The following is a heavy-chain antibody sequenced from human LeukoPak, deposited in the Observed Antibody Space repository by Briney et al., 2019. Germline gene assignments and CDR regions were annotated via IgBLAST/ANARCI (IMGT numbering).Heavy chain of an antibody. CDR3: AKGGKWDVTPFDY. J-gene: IGHJ4*02. V-gene: IGHV3-30*18. CDR1: GFTFSSYG. CDR2: ISYDGSNK. Sequence: RRSLRLSCAASGFTFSSYGMHWVRQAPGKGLEWVAVISYDGSNKYYADSVKGRFTISRDNSKNTLYLQMNSLRAEDTAVYYCAKGGKWDVTPFDYWGQGTLVTVSS. D-gene: IGHD1-26*01.